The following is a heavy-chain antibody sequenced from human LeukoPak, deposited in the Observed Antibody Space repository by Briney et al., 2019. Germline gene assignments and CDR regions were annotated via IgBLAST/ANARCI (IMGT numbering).Heavy chain of an antibody. Sequence: GGSLRLSCAASGFTFSDYYMSWIRQAPGKGLEWVSYISSSSSYTNYADSVKGRFTISRDNAKNSLYLQMNSLRAEDTAVYYCTRTSYDSSGYYDYWGQGTLVTVSS. CDR3: TRTSYDSSGYYDY. D-gene: IGHD3-22*01. V-gene: IGHV3-11*03. CDR1: GFTFSDYY. CDR2: ISSSSSYT. J-gene: IGHJ4*02.